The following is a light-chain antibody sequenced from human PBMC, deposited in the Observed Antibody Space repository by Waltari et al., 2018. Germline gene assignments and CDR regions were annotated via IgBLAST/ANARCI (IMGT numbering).Light chain of an antibody. J-gene: IGLJ3*02. CDR2: GSS. V-gene: IGLV1-40*01. CDR1: GSNIGAGYD. CDR3: QSYDTSRSVV. Sequence: QSVLTQPPSVSGAPGQRVTISCTGSGSNIGAGYDVHWYQQLPRAAPKLLIYGSSTRPLGVPDRFCGSTAGTSASLGITGLQAEDEADYYCQSYDTSRSVVFGGGTKLTVL.